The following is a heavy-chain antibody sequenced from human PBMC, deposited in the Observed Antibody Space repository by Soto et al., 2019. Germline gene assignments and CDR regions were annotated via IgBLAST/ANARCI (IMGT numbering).Heavy chain of an antibody. D-gene: IGHD3-16*01. CDR1: GGTFSSYA. CDR2: IIPIFGTA. CDR3: ARGRVRPDGYVWGSAFDY. Sequence: QVQLVQSGAEVKKPGSSVKVSCKASGGTFSSYAISWVRQAPGQGLEWMGGIIPIFGTANYAQKFQGRVDTSADECPRTAYRELSSLGSEDMAVYYCARGRVRPDGYVWGSAFDYWGQGTLVTVSS. V-gene: IGHV1-69*12. J-gene: IGHJ4*02.